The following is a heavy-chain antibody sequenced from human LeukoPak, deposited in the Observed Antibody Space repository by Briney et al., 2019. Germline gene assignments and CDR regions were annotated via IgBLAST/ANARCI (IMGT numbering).Heavy chain of an antibody. D-gene: IGHD3-22*01. J-gene: IGHJ4*02. CDR2: ISSSSSYI. Sequence: PGGSLRLSCAASGFTFSSYSMSWVRQAPGKGLEWVSSISSSSSYIYYADSVEGRFTISRDNAKNSLYLQMNSLRAEDTAVYYCARDPRYYYDSSGYYPYFDYWDQGTLVTVSS. V-gene: IGHV3-21*01. CDR1: GFTFSSYS. CDR3: ARDPRYYYDSSGYYPYFDY.